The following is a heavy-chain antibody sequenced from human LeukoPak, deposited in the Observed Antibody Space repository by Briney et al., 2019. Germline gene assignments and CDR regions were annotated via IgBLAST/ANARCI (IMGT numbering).Heavy chain of an antibody. D-gene: IGHD3-22*01. V-gene: IGHV3-48*02. CDR2: ISSGSSTI. CDR1: GFTFSSYS. J-gene: IGHJ3*02. Sequence: PGGSLRLSCAASGFTFSSYSMNWVRQAPGKGLEWVSYISSGSSTIYYADSVKGRFTISRDNAKNSLYLQMNSLRDEDTAVYYCARWDDYYDSSGSDAFDIWGQGTMVTVSS. CDR3: ARWDDYYDSSGSDAFDI.